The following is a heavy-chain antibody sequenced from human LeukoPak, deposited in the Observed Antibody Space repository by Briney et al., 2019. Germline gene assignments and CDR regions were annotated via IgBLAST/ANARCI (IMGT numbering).Heavy chain of an antibody. CDR3: ARDPHTGSMFDL. J-gene: IGHJ5*02. CDR2: MGHFAGDI. CDR1: GFSFKSVS. Sequence: GGSLRLSCVGTGFSFKSVSLSWVRQAPGKGLEWVAFMGHFAGDIFYADSVKGRFNISRDDAKASVYLQMNSLRVDDTAVYFCARDPHTGSMFDLWGHGTLVTVSS. V-gene: IGHV3-21*01. D-gene: IGHD1-1*01.